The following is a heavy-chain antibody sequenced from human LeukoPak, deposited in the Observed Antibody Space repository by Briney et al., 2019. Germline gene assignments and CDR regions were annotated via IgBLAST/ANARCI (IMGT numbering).Heavy chain of an antibody. CDR2: IHYSGTT. CDR1: GGSITNTDYY. V-gene: IGHV4-30-4*01. Sequence: SQTLSLTCTVSGGSITNTDYYWSWIRQPPGKGLEWIGNIHYSGTTYYNPSLKSRVSMSVDTSKNQFSLKLSSVTAADTAVYYCARDRSRPNPFFAYWGQGTLVTASS. CDR3: ARDRSRPNPFFAY. J-gene: IGHJ4*02. D-gene: IGHD6-13*01.